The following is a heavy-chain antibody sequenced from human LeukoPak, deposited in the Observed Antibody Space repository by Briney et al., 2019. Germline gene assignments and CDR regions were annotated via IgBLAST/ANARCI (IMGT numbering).Heavy chain of an antibody. CDR3: ARWGGGSLRAYDV. CDR2: VHFSGRS. V-gene: IGHV4-59*01. Sequence: PSETLSLTCTVSAVSITSYYWNWIRQPPGKGLEWIGYVHFSGRSLYNPSLKSRVTLSTDTSKNHITLDLNFVTAADTAVYNCARWGGGSLRAYDVWGQGTMATVSS. J-gene: IGHJ3*01. D-gene: IGHD2-15*01. CDR1: AVSITSYY.